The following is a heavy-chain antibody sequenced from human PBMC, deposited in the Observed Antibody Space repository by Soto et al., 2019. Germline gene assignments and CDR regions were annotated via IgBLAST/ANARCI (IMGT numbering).Heavy chain of an antibody. Sequence: EVQLLESGGGLVQPGGSLRLSCAASGFTFSSYAMSWVRQAPGKGLEWVSAISGSGGSTYYADSVKGRFTISRDNSKNTLYMQMNSLRAEDTAVYYCAKSGGADWFPIYWGQGTLVTVSS. J-gene: IGHJ4*02. CDR2: ISGSGGST. D-gene: IGHD3-9*01. CDR1: GFTFSSYA. V-gene: IGHV3-23*01. CDR3: AKSGGADWFPIY.